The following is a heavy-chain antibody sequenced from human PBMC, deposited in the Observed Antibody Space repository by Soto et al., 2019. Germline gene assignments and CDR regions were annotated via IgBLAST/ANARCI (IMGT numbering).Heavy chain of an antibody. V-gene: IGHV3-23*01. CDR1: GFTLRSYA. Sequence: GGSLRLSCAASGFTLRSYARRWVRQAPGKGLEWVSAISGSGGSTYYADSVKGRFTISRDNSKNTLYLQMNSLRVEDTAVYYCAKGNAAPNWGSHDAFDIWGQGTMVTVSS. CDR2: ISGSGGST. D-gene: IGHD7-27*01. CDR3: AKGNAAPNWGSHDAFDI. J-gene: IGHJ3*02.